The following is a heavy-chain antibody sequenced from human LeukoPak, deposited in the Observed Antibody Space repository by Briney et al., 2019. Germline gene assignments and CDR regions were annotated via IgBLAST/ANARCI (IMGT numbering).Heavy chain of an antibody. V-gene: IGHV4-34*01. J-gene: IGHJ4*02. D-gene: IGHD3-16*02. CDR2: INHSGST. CDR3: ARGGYDYVWGSYRHDY. Sequence: SETLSLTCAVYGGSFSGYYWSWIRQPPGKGLEWIGEINHSGSTNYNPSLKSRVTISVDTSKNQFSLKLSSVTAADTAVYYCARGGYDYVWGSYRHDYWGQGTLVTVSS. CDR1: GGSFSGYY.